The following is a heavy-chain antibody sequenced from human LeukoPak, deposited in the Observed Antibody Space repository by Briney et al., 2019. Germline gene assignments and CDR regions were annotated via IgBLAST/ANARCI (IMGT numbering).Heavy chain of an antibody. CDR1: GFSFSNYY. CDR3: ARDRSLDDALDM. J-gene: IGHJ3*02. V-gene: IGHV3-69-1*01. Sequence: PGVSLRLSCAASGFSFSNYYMNWVRQAPGKGLEWVSYITSSRTLYYADSVKGRFTISRDNVKNSMYLQMNNLRAEDTAVYFCARDRSLDDALDMWGQGTMVIVSS. CDR2: ITSSRTL. D-gene: IGHD3-16*02.